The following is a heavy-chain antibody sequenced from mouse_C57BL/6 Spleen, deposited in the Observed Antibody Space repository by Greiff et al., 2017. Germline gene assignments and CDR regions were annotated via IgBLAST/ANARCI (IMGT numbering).Heavy chain of an antibody. V-gene: IGHV1-69*01. D-gene: IGHD5-1-1*01. CDR2: IDPSDSYT. Sequence: VQLQQSGAELVMPGASVKLSCKASGYTFTSYWMHWVKQRPGQGLEWIGEIDPSDSYTNYNQKFKGKSTLTVDKSSSTAYMQLSSLTSEDSAVYYCARKGDTLFAYWGQGTLVTVSA. CDR1: GYTFTSYW. J-gene: IGHJ3*01. CDR3: ARKGDTLFAY.